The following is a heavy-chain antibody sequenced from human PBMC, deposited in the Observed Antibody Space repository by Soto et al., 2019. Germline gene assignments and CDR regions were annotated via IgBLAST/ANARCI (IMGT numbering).Heavy chain of an antibody. CDR2: IYYYGST. J-gene: IGHJ6*02. D-gene: IGHD2-21*02. CDR1: GGSISSGGYY. V-gene: IGHV4-31*03. Sequence: QVQLQESGPGLVKPSQTLSLTCTVSGGSISSGGYYWRWIRQHPGKGLEWIGYIYYYGSTYYSPSLKSRVTISVDTSKNQFSLKLSSVTAADTAVYYCARVCGGDCHYGMDVWGQGTTVTVSS. CDR3: ARVCGGDCHYGMDV.